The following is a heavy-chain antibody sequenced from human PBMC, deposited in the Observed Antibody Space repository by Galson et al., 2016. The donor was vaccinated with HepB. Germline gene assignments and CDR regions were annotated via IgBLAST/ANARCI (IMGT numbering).Heavy chain of an antibody. V-gene: IGHV3-23*01. CDR1: GFTFRTYT. J-gene: IGHJ4*02. Sequence: SLRLSCAASGFTFRTYTMSWVRQAPGKGLEWVSVITDSGDDTHQADSVKVRFIMSRDNSKNTVYLQMNNLRDEDTAIYFCARGTKRFCSGSNCYPLDHWGQGTLVTVSS. D-gene: IGHD2-15*01. CDR3: ARGTKRFCSGSNCYPLDH. CDR2: ITDSGDDT.